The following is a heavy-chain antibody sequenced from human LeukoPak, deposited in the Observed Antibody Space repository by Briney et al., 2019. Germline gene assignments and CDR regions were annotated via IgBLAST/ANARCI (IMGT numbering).Heavy chain of an antibody. CDR3: ARAFRGGYYMDV. CDR2: LYSSGST. D-gene: IGHD3-16*01. J-gene: IGHJ6*03. Sequence: SETLSLTCTVSGGSISSYYWSWIRQPPGKGLEWIGYLYSSGSTNYNPSLESRVTITEDTSKNQLSLRLNSVTAADTAAYCCARAFRGGYYMDVWGKGTTVTVSS. CDR1: GGSISSYY. V-gene: IGHV4-59*01.